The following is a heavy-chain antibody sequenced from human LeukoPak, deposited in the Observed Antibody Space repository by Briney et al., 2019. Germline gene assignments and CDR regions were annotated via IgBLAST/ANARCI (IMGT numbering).Heavy chain of an antibody. CDR3: ARGFSGGGMAFDI. Sequence: SQTLSLTCTVSLGSLSRGTYYWGWIRRPAGKGLGWIGRIYTSGSTHYNPSLKSRVTISVDTSQNPFSLKLSSVTAADTAVYYCARGFSGGGMAFDIWGEGIMVTVSS. CDR2: IYTSGST. V-gene: IGHV4-61*02. D-gene: IGHD4-23*01. CDR1: LGSLSRGTYY. J-gene: IGHJ3*02.